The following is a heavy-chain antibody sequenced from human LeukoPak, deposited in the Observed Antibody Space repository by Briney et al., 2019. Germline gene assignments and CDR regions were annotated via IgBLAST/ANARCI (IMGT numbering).Heavy chain of an antibody. CDR3: VTHYKWDLLVHAFDF. J-gene: IGHJ3*01. CDR1: GVPFSKYG. V-gene: IGHV3-33*01. Sequence: PGRSLRLSCAVSGVPFSKYGMLWVRQAPGKGLEWVATIWHDGSPKMYAHSAKRRFTISRDDSKNMLYLQMNSLRVEDTAEYYCVTHYKWDLLVHAFDFWGQGTRVTVSP. D-gene: IGHD1-26*01. CDR2: IWHDGSPK.